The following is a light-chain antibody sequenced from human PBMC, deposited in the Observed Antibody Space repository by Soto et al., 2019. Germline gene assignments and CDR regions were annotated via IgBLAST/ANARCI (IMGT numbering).Light chain of an antibody. Sequence: DIQMTHSPSSLSASVGDKVTITCRASQSISFYLNWYQQKPGEAPKLLIYTTSRFHSGVPSRFSGSGSETDFTLTISSLQPEDFATYYCQQSFSTPQTFGQGTKVDIK. V-gene: IGKV1-39*01. CDR2: TTS. J-gene: IGKJ1*01. CDR1: QSISFY. CDR3: QQSFSTPQT.